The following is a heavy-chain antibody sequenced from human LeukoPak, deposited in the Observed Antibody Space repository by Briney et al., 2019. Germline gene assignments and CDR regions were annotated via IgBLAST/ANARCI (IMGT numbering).Heavy chain of an antibody. D-gene: IGHD3-22*01. J-gene: IGHJ5*02. CDR3: AGLGASGNGYLSWFDP. Sequence: KPSETLSLTCTVSGGSISTYYWSWIRQPPGKGLEWIGYIYYSGNSNYSPSLKSRVTISVDTSKNQFSLKLSSVTAADTAVYYCAGLGASGNGYLSWFDPWGQGTLVTVSS. CDR2: IYYSGNS. V-gene: IGHV4-59*01. CDR1: GGSISTYY.